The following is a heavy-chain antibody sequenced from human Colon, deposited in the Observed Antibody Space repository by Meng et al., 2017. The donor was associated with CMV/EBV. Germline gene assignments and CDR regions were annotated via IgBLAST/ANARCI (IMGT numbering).Heavy chain of an antibody. CDR2: ISPGDDNG. CDR1: GYSFSNYV. V-gene: IGHV1-3*01. J-gene: IGHJ4*02. Sequence: QVQLVPSGAQVKKTGASVRVSCKASGYSFSNYVLHWVRQAPGQGLEWMGWISPGDDNGKYSQKFQGRVAITKDTSASTAYLDLSSLKSEDTAVYYCAITSLFDYWGQGTLVTVSS. CDR3: AITSLFDY.